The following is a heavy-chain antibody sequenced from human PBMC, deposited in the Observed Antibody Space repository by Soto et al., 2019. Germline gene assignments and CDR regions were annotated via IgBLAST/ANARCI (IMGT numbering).Heavy chain of an antibody. J-gene: IGHJ4*02. D-gene: IGHD3-9*01. Sequence: GGSLRLSCAASGFNVNSDYINWVRQTPWKGLEWVASIYSGETTYYADSVRGRFTISRDKSKNTLYFQLSSLRIEDTAVYYCTGDGGAIGRLALFESCGQEVLVTTCS. CDR2: IYSGETT. CDR1: GFNVNSDY. V-gene: IGHV3-53*01. CDR3: TGDGGAIGRLALFES.